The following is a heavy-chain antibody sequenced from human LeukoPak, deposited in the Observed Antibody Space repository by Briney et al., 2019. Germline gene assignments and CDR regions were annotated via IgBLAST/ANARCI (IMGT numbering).Heavy chain of an antibody. J-gene: IGHJ5*02. CDR2: IYSGGST. Sequence: GGSLRLSCAASGLTVSSHYMSWVRQAPAKGLEWASVIYSGGSTYYADSVKGRFTISRDNSKNTLYLQMNSLRAEDTAVYYCARHRGAVAGIWFDPWAQGTLVTVSS. D-gene: IGHD6-19*01. CDR1: GLTVSSHY. CDR3: ARHRGAVAGIWFDP. V-gene: IGHV3-66*02.